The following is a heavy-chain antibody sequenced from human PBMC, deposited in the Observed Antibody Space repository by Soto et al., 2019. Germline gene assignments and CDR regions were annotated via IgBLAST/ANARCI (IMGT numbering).Heavy chain of an antibody. CDR3: ARVYEWLYFDY. Sequence: SETLSLTCTVSGGSISSSSHYWGWIRQPPGKGLEWIGEIYHSGSTNYNPSLKSRVTISVDKSKNQFSLKLSSVTAADTAVYYCARVYEWLYFDYWGQGTLVT. CDR1: GGSISSSSHY. V-gene: IGHV4-39*07. CDR2: IYHSGST. D-gene: IGHD6-19*01. J-gene: IGHJ4*02.